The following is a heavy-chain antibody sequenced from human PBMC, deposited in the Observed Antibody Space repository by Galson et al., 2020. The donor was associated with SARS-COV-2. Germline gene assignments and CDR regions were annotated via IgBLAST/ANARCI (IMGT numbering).Heavy chain of an antibody. Sequence: SETLSLTCAVYGGSFSGYYWSWIRQPPGKGLEWIGEINHSGSTNYNPSLKSRVTISVDTSKNQFSLKLSSVTAADTAVYYCARSAGYYDILTGSQYYYYGMDVWGQGTTVTVSS. J-gene: IGHJ6*02. V-gene: IGHV4-34*01. CDR2: INHSGST. CDR1: GGSFSGYY. D-gene: IGHD3-9*01. CDR3: ARSAGYYDILTGSQYYYYGMDV.